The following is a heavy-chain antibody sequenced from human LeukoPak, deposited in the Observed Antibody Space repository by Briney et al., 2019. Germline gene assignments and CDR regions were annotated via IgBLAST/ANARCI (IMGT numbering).Heavy chain of an antibody. J-gene: IGHJ3*02. CDR3: ARVPLPDHGGTSVRSNAFDI. V-gene: IGHV3-33*01. D-gene: IGHD4-17*01. CDR2: IWYVGSNK. Sequence: GRSLRLSCAASGFTFSSYGTHWVRQAPGKGLEWVAVIWYVGSNKYYADSVKGRFTVSRENSKNTLYLQMNGVRAEDTAVSFFARVPLPDHGGTSVRSNAFDIWSQGTMVTVSS. CDR1: GFTFSSYG.